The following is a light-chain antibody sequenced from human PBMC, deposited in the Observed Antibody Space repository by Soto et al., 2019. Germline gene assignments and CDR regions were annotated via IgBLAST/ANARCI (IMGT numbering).Light chain of an antibody. CDR1: QDISNH. Sequence: DIQLTQSPSSLSASVGDRVTITCQASQDISNHLNWYQQKPGKAPNLLIYDASDLETGVPSRFSGGGSGTFFNYTINSLQAEDIATYYCQKHDGVPLFGPGTKVEIK. CDR3: QKHDGVPL. V-gene: IGKV1-33*01. J-gene: IGKJ3*01. CDR2: DAS.